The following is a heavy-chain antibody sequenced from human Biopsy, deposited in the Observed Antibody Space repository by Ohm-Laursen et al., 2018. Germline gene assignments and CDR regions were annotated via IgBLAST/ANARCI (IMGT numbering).Heavy chain of an antibody. Sequence: ASVKVSCKTSGYTFTAYGIRWVRQAPGQGLEWMGWISPYNDDTNIAQKFQGRVSMTTDTSTRTAYMELRSLRSGDTAIYFCARDPGYDFWSGSDPFDIWGQGTLVTVS. J-gene: IGHJ3*02. CDR2: ISPYNDDT. V-gene: IGHV1-18*04. CDR1: GYTFTAYG. CDR3: ARDPGYDFWSGSDPFDI. D-gene: IGHD3-3*01.